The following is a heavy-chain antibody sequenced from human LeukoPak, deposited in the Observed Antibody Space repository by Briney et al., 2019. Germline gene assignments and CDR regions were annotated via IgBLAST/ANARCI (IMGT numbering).Heavy chain of an antibody. CDR3: ARGRRYYDSSGYTNFDY. J-gene: IGHJ4*02. Sequence: PSETLSLTCAVYVGSFSGYYWSWIRQPPGKGLEWLGEINHSGSTNYNPSLKSRVTISVDTSKNQFCLKLSSVTAADTAVYYCARGRRYYDSSGYTNFDYWGQGTLVTVSS. D-gene: IGHD3-22*01. V-gene: IGHV4-34*01. CDR2: INHSGST. CDR1: VGSFSGYY.